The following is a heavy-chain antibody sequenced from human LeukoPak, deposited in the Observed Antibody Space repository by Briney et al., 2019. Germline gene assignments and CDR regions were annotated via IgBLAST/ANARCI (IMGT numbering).Heavy chain of an antibody. CDR3: ARDRSHITGTTRYYYGMDV. J-gene: IGHJ6*02. CDR2: ISYDGSNK. Sequence: GGSLRLSCAASGFTFSSYGMQWVRQAPGKGLEWVAVISYDGSNKYYLDSVKGRFTISRDNSKNTLFLQMNSLRAEDTAVYYCARDRSHITGTTRYYYGMDVWGPGTTVTVSS. CDR1: GFTFSSYG. V-gene: IGHV3-30*03. D-gene: IGHD1-7*01.